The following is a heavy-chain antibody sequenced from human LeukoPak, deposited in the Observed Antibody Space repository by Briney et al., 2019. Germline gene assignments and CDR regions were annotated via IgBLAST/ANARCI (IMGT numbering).Heavy chain of an antibody. CDR2: ISAYNGNT. Sequence: GASVKVSCKASGYTFTSYGISWVRQAPGQGLEWMGWISAYNGNTNYAQKLQGRVTMTTDTSTSTAYMELRSLRSDDTAVYYCARDRISLSKAAAAVFDYWGQGTLVTVSS. J-gene: IGHJ4*02. D-gene: IGHD6-13*01. CDR1: GYTFTSYG. V-gene: IGHV1-18*01. CDR3: ARDRISLSKAAAAVFDY.